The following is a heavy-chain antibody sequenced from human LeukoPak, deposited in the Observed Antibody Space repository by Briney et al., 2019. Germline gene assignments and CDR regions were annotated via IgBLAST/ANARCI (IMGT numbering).Heavy chain of an antibody. J-gene: IGHJ6*02. CDR3: ARQGFVASYGVDV. CDR2: IYPGDSNT. Sequence: GESLKISCKASGYNFANYWIAWVRQMPGKGLEWMGIIYPGDSNTRYNPSFQGQVTISADKSISTAYLQWSSLKASDTAEYYCARQGFVASYGVDVWGQGTTVTVSS. V-gene: IGHV5-51*01. CDR1: GYNFANYW.